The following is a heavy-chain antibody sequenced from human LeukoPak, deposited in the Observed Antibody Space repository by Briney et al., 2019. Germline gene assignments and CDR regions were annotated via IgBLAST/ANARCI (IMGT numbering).Heavy chain of an antibody. Sequence: ASVKVSCKASGYTFTSYGISWVRQAPGQGLEWMGWISAYNGNTNYAQKLQGRVTITTDESTSTAYMELSSLRSEDTAVYYCARSRIAARHDAFDIWGQGTMVTVSS. D-gene: IGHD6-6*01. J-gene: IGHJ3*02. CDR2: ISAYNGNT. CDR3: ARSRIAARHDAFDI. V-gene: IGHV1-18*01. CDR1: GYTFTSYG.